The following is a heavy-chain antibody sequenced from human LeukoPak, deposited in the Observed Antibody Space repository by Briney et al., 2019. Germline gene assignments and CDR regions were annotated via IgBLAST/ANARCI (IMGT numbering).Heavy chain of an antibody. V-gene: IGHV3-23*01. CDR1: GFSFSSYE. J-gene: IGHJ4*02. D-gene: IGHD6-19*01. CDR3: AKMAYGPIAVAGMGDYFDY. CDR2: ISGSGGST. Sequence: GGSLRLSCAASGFSFSSYEMNWVRQAPGKGLEWVSAISGSGGSTYYADSVKGRFTISRDNSKNTLYLQMNSLRAEDTAVYYCAKMAYGPIAVAGMGDYFDYWGQGTLVTVSS.